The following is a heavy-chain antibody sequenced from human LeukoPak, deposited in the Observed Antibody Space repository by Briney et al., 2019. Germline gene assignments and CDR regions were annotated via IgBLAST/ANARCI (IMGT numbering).Heavy chain of an antibody. D-gene: IGHD3-9*01. Sequence: GASVKVSCKASGYTFTGYYMHWVRQAPGQGLEWMGWINCNSGGTNYAQKFQGRVTMTRDTSISTAYMELSRLRSDDTAVYYCARVSYDILTGYYLDAFDIWGQGTMVTVSS. CDR1: GYTFTGYY. CDR3: ARVSYDILTGYYLDAFDI. V-gene: IGHV1-2*02. J-gene: IGHJ3*02. CDR2: INCNSGGT.